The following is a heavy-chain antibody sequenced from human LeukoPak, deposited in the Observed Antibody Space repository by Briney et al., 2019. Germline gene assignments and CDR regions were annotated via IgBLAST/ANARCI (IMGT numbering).Heavy chain of an antibody. CDR1: GFTFYDYA. D-gene: IGHD3-22*01. CDR2: ISWNSGSI. Sequence: GGSLRLSCAPSGFTFYDYAMQWVREAPGEGLGWGSGISWNSGSIGYADSVKGRFTISKDNAKNPLYLKMNSLRAEDTALYYCAKDVRSSFTAYYYDSSGYSFDYWGQGTLVIVSS. J-gene: IGHJ4*02. V-gene: IGHV3-9*01. CDR3: AKDVRSSFTAYYYDSSGYSFDY.